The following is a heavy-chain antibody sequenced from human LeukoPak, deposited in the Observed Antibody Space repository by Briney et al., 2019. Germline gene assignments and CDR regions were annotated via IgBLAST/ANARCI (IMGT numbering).Heavy chain of an antibody. CDR1: GFTFRRYA. V-gene: IGHV3-23*01. J-gene: IGHJ4*02. CDR2: ISAGGTT. CDR3: AKESLPHRGYYFDS. D-gene: IGHD3-22*01. Sequence: GGSLRLSCVASGFTFRRYAMSWVRQAPGKGLEWVSGISAGGTTYYADSVKGRFTISRDNSKNTMYLQMNSLRAGDTAVYFCAKESLPHRGYYFDSWGRGTLITVSS.